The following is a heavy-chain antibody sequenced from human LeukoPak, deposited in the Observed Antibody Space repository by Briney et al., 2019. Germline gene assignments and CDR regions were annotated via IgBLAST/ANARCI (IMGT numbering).Heavy chain of an antibody. CDR2: INHSGST. V-gene: IGHV4-34*01. Sequence: SETLSLTCAVYGVSFSGYYWSWIRQPPGKGLEWIGEINHSGSTNYNPSLKSRVTISVDTSKNQFSLKLSSVTAADTAVYYCARHRRGWLQPTFDYWGQGTLVTVSS. J-gene: IGHJ4*02. CDR1: GVSFSGYY. CDR3: ARHRRGWLQPTFDY. D-gene: IGHD5-24*01.